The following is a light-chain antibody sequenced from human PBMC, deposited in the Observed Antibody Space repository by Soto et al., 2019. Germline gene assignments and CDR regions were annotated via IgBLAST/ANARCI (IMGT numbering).Light chain of an antibody. CDR1: QGISNY. CDR3: QQRSNWPLIT. CDR2: KAS. V-gene: IGKV1-9*01. Sequence: DIQMTQSPSSLSASVGDRVTITCRASQGISNYLAWYQQKPGKAPKLLIYKASTLKSGVPSRFSGSGSGTDFTLTISSLEPEDFAVYYCQQRSNWPLITFGQGTRLEIK. J-gene: IGKJ5*01.